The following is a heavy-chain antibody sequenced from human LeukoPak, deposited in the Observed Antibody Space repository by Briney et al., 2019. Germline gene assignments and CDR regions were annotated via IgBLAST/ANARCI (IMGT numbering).Heavy chain of an antibody. CDR2: IVVGSGNT. V-gene: IGHV1-58*01. J-gene: IGHJ4*02. D-gene: IGHD2/OR15-2a*01. CDR1: GFTFSNSA. Sequence: SVKVSCKASGFTFSNSAVQWVRQARGQRLEWIGWIVVGSGNTNYAQKFQERVTITRDMSTSTAYMELSSLRSEDTAVYYCAVDVIYESDWGQGTLSPSPQ. CDR3: AVDVIYESD.